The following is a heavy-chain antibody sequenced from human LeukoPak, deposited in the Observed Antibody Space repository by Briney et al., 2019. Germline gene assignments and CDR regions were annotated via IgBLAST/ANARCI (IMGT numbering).Heavy chain of an antibody. J-gene: IGHJ4*02. V-gene: IGHV3-23*01. Sequence: PGGSLRLSCAASGFTFSSYAMSWVRQAPGKGLEWVSAISGGGGSTYYADSVKGRFTISRDNSKNTLYLQMNSLRAEDTAVYYCAKVGSSSVPHFDYWGQATLVTVSS. CDR2: ISGGGGST. CDR3: AKVGSSSVPHFDY. D-gene: IGHD6-6*01. CDR1: GFTFSSYA.